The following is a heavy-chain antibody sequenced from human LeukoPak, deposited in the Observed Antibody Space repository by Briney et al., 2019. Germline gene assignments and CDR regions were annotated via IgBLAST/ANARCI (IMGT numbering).Heavy chain of an antibody. Sequence: ASVKVSCKASGYTFTSYDINWVRQATGQGLEWMGWMNPNSGNTGYAQKFQGRVTITRNTSISTAYMELSSLRSEDTAVYYCARGSPYYDFWSGYYTTFDYWGQGTLVTVSS. D-gene: IGHD3-3*01. CDR3: ARGSPYYDFWSGYYTTFDY. J-gene: IGHJ4*02. CDR2: MNPNSGNT. V-gene: IGHV1-8*03. CDR1: GYTFTSYD.